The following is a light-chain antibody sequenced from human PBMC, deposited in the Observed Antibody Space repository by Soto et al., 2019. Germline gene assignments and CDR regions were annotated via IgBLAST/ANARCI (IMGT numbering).Light chain of an antibody. Sequence: DIVMPHSPLSLPVTPEETATISSRSSQSLFQIKEYHYLVWYLQKAGQPPQHLIYLASIRASGVPDRLSGSGSDTDFKLTVSRMEAEDVGVYYCLQAPQRPPYMFGQGTKVEIK. CDR2: LAS. J-gene: IGKJ2*01. CDR1: QSLFQIKEYHY. V-gene: IGKV2-28*01. CDR3: LQAPQRPPYM.